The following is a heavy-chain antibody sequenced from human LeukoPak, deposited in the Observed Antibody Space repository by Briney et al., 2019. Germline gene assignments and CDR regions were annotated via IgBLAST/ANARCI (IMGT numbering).Heavy chain of an antibody. CDR2: IIPIFGTA. D-gene: IGHD2-2*01. Sequence: SVKVSCKASGGTFSSYAFSWVRQAPGQGLEWMGGIIPIFGTANYAQKFQGRVTITADESTSTAYMELSSLRSEDTAVYYCARDLAGDIVVVPAPYYYYYGMDVWGQGTTVTVSS. CDR3: ARDLAGDIVVVPAPYYYYYGMDV. J-gene: IGHJ6*02. V-gene: IGHV1-69*13. CDR1: GGTFSSYA.